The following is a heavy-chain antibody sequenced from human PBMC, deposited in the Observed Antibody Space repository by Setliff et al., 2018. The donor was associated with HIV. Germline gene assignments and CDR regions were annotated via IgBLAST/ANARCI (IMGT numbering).Heavy chain of an antibody. CDR3: AMGGSNTWYSS. CDR1: GFTFSSSA. D-gene: IGHD6-13*01. V-gene: IGHV3-23*01. Sequence: GGSLRLSCAASGFTFSSSAMSWVRQAPGKGLEWVSAITRSGDITTYADSVKGRFTISRDNSKSTLYLQMNGLRADDTAVYYCAMGGSNTWYSSWGQGALVTVSS. CDR2: ITRSGDIT. J-gene: IGHJ5*02.